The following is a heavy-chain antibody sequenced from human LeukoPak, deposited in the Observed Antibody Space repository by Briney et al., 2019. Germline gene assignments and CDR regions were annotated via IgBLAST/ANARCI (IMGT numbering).Heavy chain of an antibody. J-gene: IGHJ4*02. CDR2: IWYDGSNK. V-gene: IGHV3-33*01. Sequence: GGSLRLSCAASGFTFSRYGMHWVRQAPGKGLEWVAVIWYDGSNKYYADSVKGRFTISRDNSKNTLYLQMNSLRAEDTAVYYCAREIQPGGFFDYWGQGTLVTVSS. CDR3: AREIQPGGFFDY. D-gene: IGHD5-18*01. CDR1: GFTFSRYG.